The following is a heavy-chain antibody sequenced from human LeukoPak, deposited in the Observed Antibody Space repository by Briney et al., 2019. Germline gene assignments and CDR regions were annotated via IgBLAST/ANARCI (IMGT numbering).Heavy chain of an antibody. Sequence: VSVKVSCKASGYTFTSYDINWVRQATGQGLEWMGWMNPNSGNTGYAQKFQGRVTMTRNTSISTAYMELSSLRSEDTAVYYCARGLLVPAAPDYYYYYYMDVWGKGTTVTVSS. CDR1: GYTFTSYD. V-gene: IGHV1-8*01. CDR3: ARGLLVPAAPDYYYYYYMDV. D-gene: IGHD2-2*01. J-gene: IGHJ6*03. CDR2: MNPNSGNT.